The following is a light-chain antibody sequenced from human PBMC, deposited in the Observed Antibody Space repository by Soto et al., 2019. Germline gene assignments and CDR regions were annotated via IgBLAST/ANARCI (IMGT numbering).Light chain of an antibody. V-gene: IGKV3D-11*02. Sequence: EILFTQSPATLSLSPGERATLSCRASPSVTNYLAWYQQKPGQAPRLVIYGAFNRANGIPARFSGSGSGTDFTLTISSLEPEDFAVYYCQQRNIWHPVTFGQGTRLEIK. CDR1: PSVTNY. J-gene: IGKJ5*01. CDR3: QQRNIWHPVT. CDR2: GAF.